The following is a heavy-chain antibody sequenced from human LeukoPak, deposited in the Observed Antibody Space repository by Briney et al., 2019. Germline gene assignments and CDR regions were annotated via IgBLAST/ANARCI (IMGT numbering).Heavy chain of an antibody. V-gene: IGHV4-39*07. Sequence: SETLSLTCSVSGGSISSSSYHWGWIRQPPGKGLEWIGSIYYSGSTYYNPSLKSRVTISLDTSKNQFSLNLTSVTAADTAVYYCARDRGYSYGFDYWGQGTLVTVSS. CDR2: IYYSGST. CDR1: GGSISSSSYH. CDR3: ARDRGYSYGFDY. D-gene: IGHD5-18*01. J-gene: IGHJ4*02.